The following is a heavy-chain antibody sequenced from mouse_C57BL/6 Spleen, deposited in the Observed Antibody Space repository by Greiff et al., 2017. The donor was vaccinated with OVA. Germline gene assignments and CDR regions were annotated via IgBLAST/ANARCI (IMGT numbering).Heavy chain of an antibody. CDR3: ARQLGQGDYFDY. J-gene: IGHJ2*01. D-gene: IGHD4-1*02. CDR2: ISDGGSYT. Sequence: EVMLVESGGGLVKPGGSLKLSCAASGFTFSSYAMSWVRQTPEKRLEWVATISDGGSYTYYPDNVKGRFTISRDNAKNNLYLQMSHLKSEDTAMYYCARQLGQGDYFDYWGQGTTLTVSS. V-gene: IGHV5-4*03. CDR1: GFTFSSYA.